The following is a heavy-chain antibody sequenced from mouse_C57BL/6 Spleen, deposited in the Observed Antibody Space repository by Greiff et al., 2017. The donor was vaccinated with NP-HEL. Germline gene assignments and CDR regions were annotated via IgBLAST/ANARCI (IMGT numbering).Heavy chain of an antibody. V-gene: IGHV1-69*01. CDR1: GYTFTSYW. J-gene: IGHJ4*01. CDR2: IDPSDSYT. D-gene: IGHD1-1*01. Sequence: QVQLQQPGAELVMPGASVKLSCKASGYTFTSYWMHWVKQRPGQGLEWIGEIDPSDSYTNYNQKFKGKSTLTVDKSSSTAYMQLSSLTSEDSAVYYCARSLRYGAMDYWGQGTSVTVSS. CDR3: ARSLRYGAMDY.